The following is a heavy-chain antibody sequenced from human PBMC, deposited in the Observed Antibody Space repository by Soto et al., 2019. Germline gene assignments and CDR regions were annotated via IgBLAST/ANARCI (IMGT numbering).Heavy chain of an antibody. CDR1: GGSISDYY. Sequence: SETLSLTCTVSGGSISDYYWSWIRQPPGKGLEWIGYIYYSGSTNYSPSHKSRVTISVDTSKNHFSLRLSSVTAADTAVYYCARLKEDYYDYYGMDVWGQGTTVTVSS. CDR3: ARLKEDYYDYYGMDV. J-gene: IGHJ6*02. CDR2: IYYSGST. V-gene: IGHV4-59*01.